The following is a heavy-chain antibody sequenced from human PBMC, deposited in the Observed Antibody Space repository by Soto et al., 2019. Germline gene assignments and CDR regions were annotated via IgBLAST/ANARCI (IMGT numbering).Heavy chain of an antibody. CDR2: IIPIFGTA. V-gene: IGHV1-69*13. Sequence: GASVKVSCKASGGTFSSYAISWVRQAPGQGLEWMGGIIPIFGTANYAQKFQGRVTITADESTSTAYMELSSLRSEDTAVYYCARDSLGYCSGGSCYRPYYYYGMDVWGQGTTVTVSS. CDR3: ARDSLGYCSGGSCYRPYYYYGMDV. J-gene: IGHJ6*02. D-gene: IGHD2-15*01. CDR1: GGTFSSYA.